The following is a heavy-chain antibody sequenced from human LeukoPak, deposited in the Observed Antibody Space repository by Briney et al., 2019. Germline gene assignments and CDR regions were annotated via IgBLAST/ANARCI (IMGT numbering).Heavy chain of an antibody. J-gene: IGHJ4*02. Sequence: GGTLRLSCAASGFTFSSYNMNWVRQAPGRGLEWVSSISSSTSSIYYADSAKGRSTISRDNANNSQYQQTNRLNAEDPDDTSVARDYRYGGSFEYWRQGRLVCVCS. CDR1: GFTFSSYN. CDR3: ARDYRYGGSFEY. D-gene: IGHD4-17*01. CDR2: ISSSTSSI. V-gene: IGHV3-21*01.